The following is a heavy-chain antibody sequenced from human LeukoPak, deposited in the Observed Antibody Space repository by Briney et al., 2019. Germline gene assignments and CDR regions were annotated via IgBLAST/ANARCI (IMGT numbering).Heavy chain of an antibody. D-gene: IGHD2-21*01. CDR2: IYYSGST. CDR1: GGSISNYY. CDR3: ARGVVIAPQTFDY. Sequence: SETLSLTCTVSGGSISNYYWSWIRQSPGKGLEWIGYIYYSGSTNYNPSLKSRVTISVDTSKNQFSLKLRPVTAADPAVYYCARGVVIAPQTFDYWGQGTLVTVSS. V-gene: IGHV4-59*01. J-gene: IGHJ4*02.